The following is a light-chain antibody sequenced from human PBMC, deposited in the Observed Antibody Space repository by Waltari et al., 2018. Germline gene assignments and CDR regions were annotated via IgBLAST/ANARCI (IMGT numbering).Light chain of an antibody. Sequence: QSALTQPASVSGSPGQSITISCTGTSNAIGGYKNVPWYQHHPGKGPKLIITDVTERPSGVSSRFSASKSGNTAALTISGLQPEDEADYYCSSYASSTAVLFGGGTKVTVL. CDR3: SSYASSTAVL. J-gene: IGLJ2*01. CDR1: SNAIGGYKN. V-gene: IGLV2-14*01. CDR2: DVT.